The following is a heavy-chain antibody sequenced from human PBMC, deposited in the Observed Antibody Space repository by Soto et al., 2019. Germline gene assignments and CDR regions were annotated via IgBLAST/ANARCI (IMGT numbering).Heavy chain of an antibody. J-gene: IGHJ6*02. CDR2: VYHTGTT. CDR3: ARALVTDYNSRDYHYYFAMDV. CDR1: GGPVRGDNLY. Sequence: PSETLSLTCVVSGGPVRGDNLYWSWIRHPPGKGLEWIANVYHTGTTYYNPSLKSRVSMSVDTPQNQFSLILASVTAADTAVYYCARALVTDYNSRDYHYYFAMDVWGQGTSVTVSS. V-gene: IGHV4-30-4*08. D-gene: IGHD3-22*01.